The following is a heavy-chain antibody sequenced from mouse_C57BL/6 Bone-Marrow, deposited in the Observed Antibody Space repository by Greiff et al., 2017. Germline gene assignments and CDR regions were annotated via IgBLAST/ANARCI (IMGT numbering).Heavy chain of an antibody. J-gene: IGHJ2*01. CDR3: AREGVITPMY. CDR2: IYPRSGNT. Sequence: VQLQQSGAELARPGASVKLSCTASGYTFTSYGISWVQQTTGQGLEWIGEIYPRSGNTYYNEKFKGKATRTADKSSSTAYMELRSLTSEDSAVYFCAREGVITPMYWGQGTTLTVSS. V-gene: IGHV1-81*01. D-gene: IGHD1-1*01. CDR1: GYTFTSYG.